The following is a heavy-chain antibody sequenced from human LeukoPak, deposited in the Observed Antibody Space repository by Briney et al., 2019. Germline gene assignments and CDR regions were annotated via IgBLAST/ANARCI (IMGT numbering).Heavy chain of an antibody. V-gene: IGHV3-49*04. CDR2: IRKQDGTT. CDR1: GFTSGEYS. D-gene: IGHD2-15*01. J-gene: IGHJ4*02. CDR3: NRWHISGVSYSNV. Sequence: GGSLRLSCTASGFTSGEYSMSWVRQAPGKGLEWVGFIRKQDGTTEYAAPVRGRFTISRDESNRIAYLQMNSLKTEDTAVYHCNRWHISGVSYSNVWGQGTLVTVSS.